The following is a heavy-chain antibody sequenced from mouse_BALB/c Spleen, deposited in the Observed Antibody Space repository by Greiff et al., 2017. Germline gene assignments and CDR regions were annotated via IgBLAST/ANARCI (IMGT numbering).Heavy chain of an antibody. J-gene: IGHJ2*01. CDR2: ISSGGGNT. CDR1: GFTFSSYT. D-gene: IGHD1-1*01. V-gene: IGHV5-9*03. Sequence: EVKLVESGGGLVKPGGSLKLSCAASGFTFSSYTMSWVRQTPEKRLEWVATISSGGGNTYYPDSVKGRFTISRDNAKNNLYLQMSSLRSEDTALYYCARYYGSSFDYWGQGTTLTVSS. CDR3: ARYYGSSFDY.